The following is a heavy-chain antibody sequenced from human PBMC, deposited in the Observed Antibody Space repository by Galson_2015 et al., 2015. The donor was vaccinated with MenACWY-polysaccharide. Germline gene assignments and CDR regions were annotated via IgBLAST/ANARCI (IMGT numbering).Heavy chain of an antibody. Sequence: SLRLSCAASGFTFSSYAMSWVRQAPGKGLEWVSAISGSGGDTYSADSVKGRFTASRDNSKNTLYLQMNSLRAEVTAVYYCARGSKLAYCGGDCYSYFDYWGQGTLVTVSS. D-gene: IGHD2-21*01. V-gene: IGHV3-23*01. J-gene: IGHJ4*02. CDR1: GFTFSSYA. CDR3: ARGSKLAYCGGDCYSYFDY. CDR2: ISGSGGDT.